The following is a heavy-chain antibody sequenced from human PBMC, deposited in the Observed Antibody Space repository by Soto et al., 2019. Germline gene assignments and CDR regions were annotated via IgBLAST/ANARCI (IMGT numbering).Heavy chain of an antibody. Sequence: VGSLRLSGAASGFTFSSYTIHWVRQAPGKGLEWVALILYDGGNKYYADSVKGGFTISRDNSKNTLYLQMNSLRAEDTAVYYCARDNGYSHGHGMDVWGQGTTVTVSS. CDR3: ARDNGYSHGHGMDV. CDR2: ILYDGGNK. V-gene: IGHV3-30-3*01. D-gene: IGHD5-18*01. CDR1: GFTFSSYT. J-gene: IGHJ6*02.